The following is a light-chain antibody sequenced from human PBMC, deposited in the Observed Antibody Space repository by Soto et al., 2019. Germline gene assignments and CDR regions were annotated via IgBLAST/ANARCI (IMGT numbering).Light chain of an antibody. V-gene: IGKV3-20*01. CDR3: QQYGSPGT. Sequence: EIGLTQSPGTLSLSPGERATLSCRASQSVSNNYLAWYQQKPGQAPRLLIYGASNRATGIPDRFSGSGSGTDFTLTSSRLEPEDSAVYYCQQYGSPGTFGQGTKVDNK. CDR1: QSVSNNY. J-gene: IGKJ1*01. CDR2: GAS.